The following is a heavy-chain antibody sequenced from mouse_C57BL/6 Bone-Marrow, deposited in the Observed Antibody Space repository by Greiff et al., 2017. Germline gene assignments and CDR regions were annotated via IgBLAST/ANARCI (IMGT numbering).Heavy chain of an antibody. J-gene: IGHJ2*01. CDR3: ARRGGTRAFDY. Sequence: EVQLQQSGPVLVKPGASVKMSCKASGYTFTDYYMNWVKQSHGKSLEWIGVINPYNGGTSYNQKFKGKATLTVDKSSSTAYMELNSLTSEDSAVYYCARRGGTRAFDYWGQGTTLTVSS. CDR2: INPYNGGT. V-gene: IGHV1-19*01. CDR1: GYTFTDYY. D-gene: IGHD4-1*01.